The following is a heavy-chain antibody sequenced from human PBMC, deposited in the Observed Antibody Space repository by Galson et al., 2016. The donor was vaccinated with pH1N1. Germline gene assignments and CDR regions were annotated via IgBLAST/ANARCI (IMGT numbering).Heavy chain of an antibody. Sequence: SVKVSCKASGYSVTRYYMHWARQAPGQGLEWMGIIDPNDGTTTYSQKFQGRLSLTRDMSTNSVYMELTTLRPDDSAIYFCTRRYYFDYWGQGTLVTVSS. CDR2: IDPNDGTT. J-gene: IGHJ4*02. CDR1: GYSVTRYY. V-gene: IGHV1-46*01. CDR3: TRRYYFDY.